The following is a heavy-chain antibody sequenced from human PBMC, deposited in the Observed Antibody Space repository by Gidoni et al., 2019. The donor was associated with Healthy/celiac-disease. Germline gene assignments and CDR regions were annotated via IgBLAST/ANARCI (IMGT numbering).Heavy chain of an antibody. CDR1: GSTFSGSA. CDR3: TVGVNYNDY. V-gene: IGHV3-73*02. D-gene: IGHD1-1*01. J-gene: IGHJ4*02. Sequence: EVQLVESGGGLVQLGGSLKLSCAASGSTFSGSAMHWVRQASGKGLAWVGRIRSKANSYATAYAASVKGRFTISRDDSKNTAYLQMNSLKTEDTAVYYCTVGVNYNDYWGQGTLVTVSS. CDR2: IRSKANSYAT.